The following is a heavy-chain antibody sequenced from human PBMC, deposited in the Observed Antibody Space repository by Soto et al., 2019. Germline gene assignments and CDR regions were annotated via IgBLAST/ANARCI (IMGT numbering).Heavy chain of an antibody. D-gene: IGHD2-8*01. CDR1: GGSISSYY. CDR3: ARRYAGNFDY. J-gene: IGHJ4*02. Sequence: QVQLQESGPGLVKPSETLSLTCTVSGGSISSYYWSWIRQPPGKGLEWIGYIYYSGSTSYNPSLRSRFTISVDTSKNQFSLKLSSVTAADTAVYYCARRYAGNFDYWGQGTLVTVSS. V-gene: IGHV4-59*01. CDR2: IYYSGST.